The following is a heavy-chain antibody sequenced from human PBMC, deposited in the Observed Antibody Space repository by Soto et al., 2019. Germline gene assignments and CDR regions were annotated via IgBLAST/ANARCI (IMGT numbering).Heavy chain of an antibody. CDR2: IYYSGST. V-gene: IGHV4-59*01. CDR3: ARSRYYYDSSGYYPKWFDP. CDR1: GGSISSYY. Sequence: PSETLSLTCTVSGGSISSYYWSWIRQPPGKGLEWIGYIYYSGSTNYNPSLKSRVTISVDTSKNQFSLKLSSVTAADTAVYYCARSRYYYDSSGYYPKWFDPWGQGTLVTVSS. J-gene: IGHJ5*02. D-gene: IGHD3-22*01.